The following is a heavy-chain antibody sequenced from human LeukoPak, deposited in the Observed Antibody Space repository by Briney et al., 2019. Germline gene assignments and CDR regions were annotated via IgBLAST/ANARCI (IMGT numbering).Heavy chain of an antibody. CDR1: GGSISSSSYY. J-gene: IGHJ4*02. Sequence: SETLSLTCTVSGGSISSSSYYWGWIRQPPGKGLEWIGSIYYSGSTYYNPSLKSRVTISVDTSKNQFSLKLSSVTAADTAVYYYARSLTVTTASFDYWGQGTLVTVSS. V-gene: IGHV4-39*07. D-gene: IGHD4-11*01. CDR3: ARSLTVTTASFDY. CDR2: IYYSGST.